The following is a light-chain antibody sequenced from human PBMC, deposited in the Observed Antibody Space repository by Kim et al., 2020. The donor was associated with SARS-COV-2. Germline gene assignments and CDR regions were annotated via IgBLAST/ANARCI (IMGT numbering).Light chain of an antibody. V-gene: IGLV2-14*03. CDR1: SSDVGGYKY. CDR2: DVS. Sequence: QSVLTQPASVSGSPGQSITISCTGTSSDVGGYKYVSWYQQHPGKAPKLMIYDVSNRPSGVSNRFSGSKSGNTASLTISGLQAEDEADYYCSSYTSSSLVVFGGGTQLTVL. CDR3: SSYTSSSLVV. J-gene: IGLJ3*02.